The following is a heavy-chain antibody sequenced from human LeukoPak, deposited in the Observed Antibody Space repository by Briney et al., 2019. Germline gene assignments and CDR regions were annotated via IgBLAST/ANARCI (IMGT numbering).Heavy chain of an antibody. D-gene: IGHD3-10*01. Sequence: PGGSLRLSCAASGFTVSSNYMSWVRQAPGKGLEWVSVIYSGGSTYYADSVKGRFTFSRDNSKNTLYLQMNSLRAEDTAVYYCARAKRYDNRGTLDYWGQGTLVTVSS. CDR1: GFTVSSNY. CDR3: ARAKRYDNRGTLDY. CDR2: IYSGGST. V-gene: IGHV3-53*01. J-gene: IGHJ4*02.